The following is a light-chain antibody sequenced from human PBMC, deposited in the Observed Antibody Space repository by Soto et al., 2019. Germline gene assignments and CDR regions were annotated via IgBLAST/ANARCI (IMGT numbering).Light chain of an antibody. CDR3: HQYDSWT. V-gene: IGKV3-11*01. J-gene: IGKJ1*01. CDR1: QSVRSH. CDR2: DAS. Sequence: DTVFTQSPATLSLSPGETATLSCRASQSVRSHLAWYQQRPGQPPRLLIYDASYRATGVPLRFSGSGSGTDFTLTISRLEPEDFAVYYCHQYDSWTFGQGTKVDIK.